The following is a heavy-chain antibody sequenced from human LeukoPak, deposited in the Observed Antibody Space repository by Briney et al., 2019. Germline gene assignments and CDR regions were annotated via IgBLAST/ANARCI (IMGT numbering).Heavy chain of an antibody. CDR3: ASLFGSGPNWFDP. J-gene: IGHJ5*02. V-gene: IGHV3-11*04. Sequence: GGSLRLSCEASRFTFSDYYMSWIRQAPGKGLEWVSYISSSSSTIYYADSVKGRFTISRDNAKNSLYLQMNSLRAEDTAVYYCASLFGSGPNWFDPWGQGTLVTVSS. CDR1: RFTFSDYY. D-gene: IGHD3-10*01. CDR2: ISSSSSTI.